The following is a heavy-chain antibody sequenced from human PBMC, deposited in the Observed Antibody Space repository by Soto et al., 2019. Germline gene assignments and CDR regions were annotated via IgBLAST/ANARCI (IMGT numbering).Heavy chain of an antibody. V-gene: IGHV3-23*01. D-gene: IGHD6-19*01. CDR2: ISGSGGST. CDR1: GFTFSSYA. Sequence: GGSLRLSCAASGFTFSSYAMSWVRQAPGKGLEWVSAISGSGGSTYYADSVKGRFTISRDNPKNTLYLQMNSLRAEDTAVYYCAKRSGWSPRFDYWGQGALVTVSS. CDR3: AKRSGWSPRFDY. J-gene: IGHJ4*02.